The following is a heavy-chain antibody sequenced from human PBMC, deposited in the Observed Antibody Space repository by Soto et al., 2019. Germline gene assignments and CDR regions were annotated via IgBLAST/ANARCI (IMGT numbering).Heavy chain of an antibody. CDR1: GFTVSSNY. CDR3: ARGIAAAGAGADY. CDR2: IYSGGST. D-gene: IGHD6-13*01. Sequence: GGSLRLSCAASGFTVSSNYMSWVRQAPGKGLEWVSVIYSGGSTYYADSVKGRFTISRDNSKNTLYLQMNSLRAEDTAVYYCARGIAAAGAGADYWGQGTLVTVSS. J-gene: IGHJ4*02. V-gene: IGHV3-53*01.